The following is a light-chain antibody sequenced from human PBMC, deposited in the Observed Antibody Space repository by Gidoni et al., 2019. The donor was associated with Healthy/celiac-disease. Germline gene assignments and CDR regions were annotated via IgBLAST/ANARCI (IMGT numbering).Light chain of an antibody. CDR2: GAS. J-gene: IGKJ2*01. V-gene: IGKV3-15*01. CDR1: QSVSSN. CDR3: QQYNNWSYT. Sequence: EIVMTQPPATLSVSPGERATLSCRARQSVSSNLAWYQQKPGQAPRLLIYGASTRATGIPARFSGSGSGTEFTLTISSLQSEDFAVYYCQQYNNWSYTFXQXTKLEIK.